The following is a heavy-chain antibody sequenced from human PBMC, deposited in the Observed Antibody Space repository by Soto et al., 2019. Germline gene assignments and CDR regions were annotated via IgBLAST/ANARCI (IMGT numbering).Heavy chain of an antibody. D-gene: IGHD3-10*01. V-gene: IGHV4-59*01. CDR1: GGSMSKYF. CDR2: IYYLGST. Sequence: LSLTCSVSGGSMSKYFWSWIRQSPGKGLEWIGYIYYLGSTDYNPSLKSRVTISVDTSKRQFSPRLTSVTAADTAVYYCARDGYDGSGSPYPAYWGPGTQVTVSS. CDR3: ARDGYDGSGSPYPAY. J-gene: IGHJ4*02.